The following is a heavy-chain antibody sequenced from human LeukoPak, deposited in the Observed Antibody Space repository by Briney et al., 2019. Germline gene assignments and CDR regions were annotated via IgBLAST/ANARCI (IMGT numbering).Heavy chain of an antibody. CDR2: IYYSGST. V-gene: IGHV4-59*08. CDR3: ARHGSMIPSYYYGMDV. CDR1: GGSISSYY. D-gene: IGHD3-22*01. Sequence: SETLSLTCTVSGGSISSYYWSWIRQPPGKGLEGIGYIYYSGSTNYNPSLKSRVTISVDTSKNQFPLKLSSVTAADTAVYYCARHGSMIPSYYYGMDVWGQGTTVTVSS. J-gene: IGHJ6*02.